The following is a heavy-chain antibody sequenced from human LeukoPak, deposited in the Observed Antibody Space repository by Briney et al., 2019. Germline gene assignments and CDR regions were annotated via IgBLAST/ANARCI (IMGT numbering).Heavy chain of an antibody. J-gene: IGHJ6*03. CDR1: GYTLTELS. D-gene: IGHD3-10*01. CDR3: ARLGVGRWFGELAVGYYYYYYMDV. CDR2: FDPEDGET. Sequence: ASVKVSCKVSGYTLTELSMHWVRQAPGKGLEWMGGFDPEDGETIYAQKFQGRVTMTEDTSTDTAYMELSSLRSEDTAVYYCARLGVGRWFGELAVGYYYYYYMDVWGKGTTVTISS. V-gene: IGHV1-24*01.